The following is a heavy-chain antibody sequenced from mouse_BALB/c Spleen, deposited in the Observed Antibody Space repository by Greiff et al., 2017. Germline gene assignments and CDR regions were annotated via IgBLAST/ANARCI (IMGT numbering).Heavy chain of an antibody. CDR2: IWSGGST. Sequence: VKLVESGPGLVQPSQSLSITCTVSGFSLTSYGVHWVRQSPGKGLEWLGVIWSGGSTDYNAAFISRLSISKDNSKSQVFFKMNSLQANDTAIYYCASLDPWFAYWGQGTLVTVSA. CDR1: GFSLTSYG. J-gene: IGHJ3*01. V-gene: IGHV2-2*02. CDR3: ASLDPWFAY.